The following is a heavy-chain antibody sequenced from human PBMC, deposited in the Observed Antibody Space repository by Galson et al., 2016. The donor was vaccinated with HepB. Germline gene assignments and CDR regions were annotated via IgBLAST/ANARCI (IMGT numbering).Heavy chain of an antibody. CDR1: GFTFRNFW. V-gene: IGHV3-7*01. CDR3: VRGTEEPGTDY. CDR2: INQDGGGK. J-gene: IGHJ4*01. D-gene: IGHD3/OR15-3a*01. Sequence: SLRLSCAASGFTFRNFWMHWVRQAPGKGLEWVGNINQDGGGKYYGDSVRGRFTISRDNARNSLYLHMDSLGAEDTAVYYCVRGTEEPGTDYWGPGTLVTVSS.